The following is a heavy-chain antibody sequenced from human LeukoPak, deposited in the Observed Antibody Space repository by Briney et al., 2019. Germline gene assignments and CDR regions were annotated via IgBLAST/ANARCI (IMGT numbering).Heavy chain of an antibody. Sequence: SETLSLTCDVSDDSTNKYHWTWIRQSAGRGLEWIGRVHSGGGTTYNPSLTGRVTMTVETSKNRFSLWLTSAPVADTAVYYCARVGKRGYSYGVVRSDAFDIWGQGTMVAVSS. CDR2: VHSGGGT. D-gene: IGHD5-18*01. J-gene: IGHJ3*02. CDR1: DDSTNKYH. CDR3: ARVGKRGYSYGVVRSDAFDI. V-gene: IGHV4-4*07.